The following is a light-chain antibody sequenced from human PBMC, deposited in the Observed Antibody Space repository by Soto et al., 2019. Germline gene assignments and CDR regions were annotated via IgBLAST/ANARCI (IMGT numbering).Light chain of an antibody. CDR1: QSVSSSY. J-gene: IGKJ5*01. V-gene: IGKV3-20*01. CDR2: GAS. CDR3: QQYGSSPPIT. Sequence: EIVLTQSPGTLSLSPGERASLSCSASQSVSSSYLAWYQQKAGQAPRHLIYGASSRATGIPDRFSGSGSGTDFTLTISRLEPEDFAVYYCQQYGSSPPITFGQGTRLEIK.